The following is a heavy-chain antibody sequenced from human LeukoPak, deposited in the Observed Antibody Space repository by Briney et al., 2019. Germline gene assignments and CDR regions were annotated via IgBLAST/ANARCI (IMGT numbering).Heavy chain of an antibody. CDR3: ARGGGSYPFFDY. Sequence: PGGSLRLSCAASGFTLNVYEMNWVRQAPGMGLEWLSYISNSSSTIYYADSVKGRFTISRDNAKKSLYLQMNSLRAEDTAVYYCARGGGSYPFFDYWGQGVLVTVSS. V-gene: IGHV3-48*03. D-gene: IGHD1-26*01. CDR2: ISNSSSTI. CDR1: GFTLNVYE. J-gene: IGHJ4*02.